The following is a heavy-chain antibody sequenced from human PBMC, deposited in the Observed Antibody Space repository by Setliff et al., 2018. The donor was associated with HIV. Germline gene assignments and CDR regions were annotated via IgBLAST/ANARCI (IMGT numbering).Heavy chain of an antibody. V-gene: IGHV3-30*04. J-gene: IGHJ4*02. Sequence: GGSLRLSCAASGFTFSTYAMHWVRQAPGKGLEWVALISYDGSNKYYADSVKGRFTVSRDNSKNTLYLQMNSLRAEDTAVYYCAKVGSGNLYCLEYCDYWGQGTLVTVSS. CDR1: GFTFSTYA. D-gene: IGHD3-3*01. CDR3: AKVGSGNLYCLEYCDY. CDR2: ISYDGSNK.